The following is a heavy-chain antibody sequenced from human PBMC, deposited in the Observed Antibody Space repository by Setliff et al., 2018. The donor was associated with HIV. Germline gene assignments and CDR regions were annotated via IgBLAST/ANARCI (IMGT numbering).Heavy chain of an antibody. Sequence: GGSLRLSCAASGFTFSSYSMNWVRQAPGKGLEWVSSIRSTNSYIYYADSVKGRFTISRDNAKNSLYLQMNSLRAEDTAVYYCARDESVGIAAAGYWGQGTLVTVSS. CDR2: IRSTNSYI. CDR1: GFTFSSYS. CDR3: ARDESVGIAAAGY. D-gene: IGHD6-13*01. J-gene: IGHJ4*02. V-gene: IGHV3-21*01.